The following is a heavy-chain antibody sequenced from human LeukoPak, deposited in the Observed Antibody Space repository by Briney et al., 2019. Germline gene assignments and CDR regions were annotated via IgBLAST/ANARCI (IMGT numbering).Heavy chain of an antibody. Sequence: GGSLRLSCAASGFTFSTSWMHWVRQAPGKGLVWVSRIGSDGSSRIYADSVKGRFTISRDNAKNTLYLQMNSLRAEDTAVYYCARVLWFGELLYSPPDGMDVWGQGTTVTVSS. CDR3: ARVLWFGELLYSPPDGMDV. J-gene: IGHJ6*02. V-gene: IGHV3-74*01. D-gene: IGHD3-10*01. CDR1: GFTFSTSW. CDR2: IGSDGSSR.